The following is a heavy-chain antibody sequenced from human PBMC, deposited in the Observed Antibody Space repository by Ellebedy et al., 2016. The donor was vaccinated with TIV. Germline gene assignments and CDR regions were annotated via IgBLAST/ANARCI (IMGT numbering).Heavy chain of an antibody. CDR2: IKYDGSSI. CDR1: GFTFSGYW. J-gene: IGHJ3*02. Sequence: GESLKISCAASGFTFSGYWMSWVRQAPGKGLVWVSRIKYDGSSIDYADSVKGRFTISRDNAKNTLFLQMSSLRAEDTAVYYCASGDSSGWSIAFEMWGQGTMVTVSS. CDR3: ASGDSSGWSIAFEM. V-gene: IGHV3-74*01. D-gene: IGHD6-19*01.